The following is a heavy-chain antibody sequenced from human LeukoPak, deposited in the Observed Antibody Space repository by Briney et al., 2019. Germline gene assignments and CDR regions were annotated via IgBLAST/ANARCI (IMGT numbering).Heavy chain of an antibody. J-gene: IGHJ4*02. CDR1: GGSFSGYY. CDR2: INHSGST. D-gene: IGHD6-19*01. Sequence: PSETLSLTCAVYGGSFSGYYWSWIRQPPGKGLEWIGEINHSGSTNYNPSLKSRVTISLDTSKNQFSLKLSSVTAADTAVYYCARRSGQWLVRGLLGYYFDYWGQGTLVTVSS. V-gene: IGHV4-34*01. CDR3: ARRSGQWLVRGLLGYYFDY.